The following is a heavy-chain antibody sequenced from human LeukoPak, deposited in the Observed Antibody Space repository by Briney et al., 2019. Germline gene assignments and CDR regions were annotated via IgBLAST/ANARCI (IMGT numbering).Heavy chain of an antibody. D-gene: IGHD5-12*01. Sequence: SETLSLTCTVSGDPITTSSDYKWTWLRQPPRKGLEWIGYIYYSGSTNYNPSLPSRVTNSVDTSNKQFSLKLTSVTAADTAVYYCAREYSAFDYWGQGTLVTVSS. V-gene: IGHV4-61*08. CDR2: IYYSGST. CDR3: AREYSAFDY. CDR1: GDPITTSSDY. J-gene: IGHJ4*02.